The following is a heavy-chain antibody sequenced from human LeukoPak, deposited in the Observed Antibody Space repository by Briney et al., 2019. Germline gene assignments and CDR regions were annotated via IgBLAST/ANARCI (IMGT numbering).Heavy chain of an antibody. V-gene: IGHV3-7*05. D-gene: IGHD3-16*01. CDR2: IKQDGSEQ. CDR1: GFTFDDYA. CDR3: ARDKDALGALGY. Sequence: GGSLRLSCATSGFTFDDYAMHWVRQAPGKGLEWVANIKQDGSEQYYVDSVRGRFTISRDNAKNSLYLQMNSLRAEDTAIYYCARDKDALGALGYWGQGTLVTVSS. J-gene: IGHJ4*02.